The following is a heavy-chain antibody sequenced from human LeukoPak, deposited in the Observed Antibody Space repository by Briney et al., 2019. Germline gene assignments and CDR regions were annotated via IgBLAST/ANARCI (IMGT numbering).Heavy chain of an antibody. V-gene: IGHV3-23*01. D-gene: IGHD2-2*01. CDR1: GFTTGSHA. CDR2: ISGSGGST. J-gene: IGHJ4*02. CDR3: AKGRVVPAAINTYYFDY. Sequence: GGSLRLSCTSSGFTTGSHAMSWLRQAPGKGLEWVSAISGSGGSTYYADSVKGRFTISRDNSKNTLYLQMNSLRAEDTAVYYCAKGRVVPAAINTYYFDYWGQGTLVTVSS.